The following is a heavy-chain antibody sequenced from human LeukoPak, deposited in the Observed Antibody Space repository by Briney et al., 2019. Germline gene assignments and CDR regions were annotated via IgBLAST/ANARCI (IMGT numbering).Heavy chain of an antibody. CDR2: IYSGGRT. D-gene: IGHD3-9*01. CDR3: AKDAMAALRYFDWLSDY. V-gene: IGHV3-66*01. CDR1: GLTVSSNY. Sequence: GGSLRLSCAASGLTVSSNYMNWVRQAPGKGLEWVSVIYSGGRTYYADSVKGRFTISRDNSKNTLYLQMNSLRVEDTAVYYCAKDAMAALRYFDWLSDYWGQGTLVTVSS. J-gene: IGHJ4*02.